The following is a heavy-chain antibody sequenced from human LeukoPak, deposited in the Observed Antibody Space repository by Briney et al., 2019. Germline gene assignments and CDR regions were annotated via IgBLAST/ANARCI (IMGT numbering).Heavy chain of an antibody. CDR3: ASWQDFYDYVWGTNFDY. D-gene: IGHD3-16*01. J-gene: IGHJ4*02. Sequence: SETLSLTCTVSGGSISSSSYYWGWIRQPPEKGLEWIGSIYYSGSTYYNPSLKSRVTISVDTSKNQFSLKLSSVTAADTAVYYCASWQDFYDYVWGTNFDYWGQGTLVTVSS. CDR1: GGSISSSSYY. V-gene: IGHV4-39*07. CDR2: IYYSGST.